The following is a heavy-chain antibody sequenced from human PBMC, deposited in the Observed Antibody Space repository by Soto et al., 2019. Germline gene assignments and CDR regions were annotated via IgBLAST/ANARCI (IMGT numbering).Heavy chain of an antibody. Sequence: ASVKVSCKVSGYTLTELSMHWVRQAPGKGLEWMGGFDPEDGETIYAQKFQGRVTMTEDTSTDTAYMELSSLRSEDTAVYYCATGPYSSGWSPFDYWGQGTLVTSPQ. D-gene: IGHD6-19*01. J-gene: IGHJ4*02. V-gene: IGHV1-24*01. CDR3: ATGPYSSGWSPFDY. CDR2: FDPEDGET. CDR1: GYTLTELS.